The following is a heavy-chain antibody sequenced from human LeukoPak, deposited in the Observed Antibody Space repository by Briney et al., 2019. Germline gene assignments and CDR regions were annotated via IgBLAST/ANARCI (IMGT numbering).Heavy chain of an antibody. CDR3: ARRGSSSSLDY. J-gene: IGHJ4*02. Sequence: SETLSLTCTVSGGSISSYYWSWIRQPPGKGLEWIGYIYYSGSTNYNPSLKSRVTISVDTSKNLFSLKLSSVTAADTAVYYCARRGSSSSLDYWGQGTLVTVSS. CDR1: GGSISSYY. V-gene: IGHV4-59*08. CDR2: IYYSGST. D-gene: IGHD6-6*01.